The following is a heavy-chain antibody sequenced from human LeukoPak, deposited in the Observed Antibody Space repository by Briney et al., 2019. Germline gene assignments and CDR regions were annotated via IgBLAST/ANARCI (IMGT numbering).Heavy chain of an antibody. CDR3: ARDRVEMATIPYYYYYMDV. CDR1: GYTFTSYY. Sequence: ASVKVSCKASGYTFTSYYMHWVRQAPGQGLEWMGWINPNSGGTNYAQKFQGRVTMTRDTSISTAYMELSRLRSDDTAMYYCARDRVEMATIPYYYYYMDVWGKGTTVTVSS. J-gene: IGHJ6*03. V-gene: IGHV1-2*02. CDR2: INPNSGGT. D-gene: IGHD5-24*01.